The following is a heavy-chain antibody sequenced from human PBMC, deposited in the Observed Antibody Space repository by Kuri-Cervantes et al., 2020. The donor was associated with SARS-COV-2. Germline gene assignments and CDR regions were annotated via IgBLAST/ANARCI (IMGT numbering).Heavy chain of an antibody. J-gene: IGHJ4*01. D-gene: IGHD5-18*01. V-gene: IGHV3-33*08. Sequence: GESLKISCATSGFVFSDFGMHWVRQAPGKGLEWVAHIWHDGTNNKYADSVGGRFTVSRDNAKNSLYLQMNSLRAEDTAVYYCARAADTDYWGQGTLVTVSS. CDR1: GFVFSDFG. CDR3: ARAADTDY. CDR2: IWHDGTNN.